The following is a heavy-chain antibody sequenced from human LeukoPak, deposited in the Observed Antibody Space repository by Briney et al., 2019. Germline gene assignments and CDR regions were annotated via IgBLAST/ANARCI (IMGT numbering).Heavy chain of an antibody. D-gene: IGHD6-13*01. V-gene: IGHV3-30-3*01. J-gene: IGHJ4*02. CDR2: ISYDGSNK. Sequence: GGSLRLSCAASGFTFSSYAMHWVRQAPGKGLEWVAVISYDGSNKYYADSVKGRFTISRGNSKNTLYLQMNSLRAEDTAVYYCARDFWASVQQLAHSFDYWGQGTLVTVSS. CDR3: ARDFWASVQQLAHSFDY. CDR1: GFTFSSYA.